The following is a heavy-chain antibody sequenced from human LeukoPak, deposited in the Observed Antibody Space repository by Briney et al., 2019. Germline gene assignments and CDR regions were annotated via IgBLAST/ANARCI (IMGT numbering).Heavy chain of an antibody. Sequence: SETLSLTCTVSGGSISSSSYYWGWIRQPPGKGLEWIGSIYYSGSTYYNPSLKSRVTISVDTSKNQFSLKLSSVTAADTAVYYCARLGSRVWGQGTLVTVSS. CDR3: ARLGSRV. V-gene: IGHV4-39*01. D-gene: IGHD1-26*01. CDR1: GGSISSSSYY. CDR2: IYYSGST. J-gene: IGHJ4*02.